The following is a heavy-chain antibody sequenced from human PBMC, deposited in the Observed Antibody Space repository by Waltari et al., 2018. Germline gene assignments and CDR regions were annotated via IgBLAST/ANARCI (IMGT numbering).Heavy chain of an antibody. D-gene: IGHD4-17*01. J-gene: IGHJ6*02. V-gene: IGHV4-4*02. Sequence: VQLLESGGGLVQPGGSLRLSCAASGFTFSSYAMSWVRQAPGKGLEWIGEIYHSGSTNYNPSLKSRVTISVDKAKNQFSLKLSSVTAADTAVYYCARHADYGDYGQLPENYGMDVWGQGTTVTVSS. CDR3: ARHADYGDYGQLPENYGMDV. CDR1: GFTFSSYAM. CDR2: IYHSGST.